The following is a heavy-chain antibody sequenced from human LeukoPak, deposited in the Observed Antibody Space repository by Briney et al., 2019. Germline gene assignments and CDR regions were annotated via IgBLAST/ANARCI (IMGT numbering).Heavy chain of an antibody. CDR3: SRITWFGSTWFFDY. CDR2: IKQDGIET. D-gene: IGHD6-13*01. CDR1: GFTFSSYW. J-gene: IGHJ4*02. V-gene: IGHV3-7*05. Sequence: PGGSLRLSCAASGFTFSSYWMSWVRQAPGKGLEWVANIKQDGIETYYVDSVKGRFTISRDNAKSSLFLQMNSLRAEDTAVYYCSRITWFGSTWFFDYWGQGTLVTVSS.